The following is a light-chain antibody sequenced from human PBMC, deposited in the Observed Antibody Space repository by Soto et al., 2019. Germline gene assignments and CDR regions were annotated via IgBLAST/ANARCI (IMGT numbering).Light chain of an antibody. CDR3: QQYHSYWT. CDR1: QGIDTS. J-gene: IGKJ1*01. CDR2: AAS. Sequence: ILLTPSPSSLSASVGDRVTITCRASQGIDTSLAWYQQKPGKAPKLLIYAASNFQSGVPSRFSGSGSGTHFTLTISSLQTDDFSTYYCQQYHSYWTFGQGTKVDIK. V-gene: IGKV1-9*01.